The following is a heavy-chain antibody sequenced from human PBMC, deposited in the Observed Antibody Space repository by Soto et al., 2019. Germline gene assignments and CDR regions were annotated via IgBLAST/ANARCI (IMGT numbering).Heavy chain of an antibody. CDR2: VSDSGAKT. CDR3: AKDFQFGGSGTGYFDN. D-gene: IGHD3-10*01. CDR1: GFTFSTNP. J-gene: IGHJ4*02. V-gene: IGHV3-23*01. Sequence: GGSLRLSCFDSGFTFSTNPMSWVRQAPGKGLEWVSGVSDSGAKTYYADSVKGRFTASRDNSKNTLYLEMKSLRAEDTAVYYCAKDFQFGGSGTGYFDNWGQGTMVTVSS.